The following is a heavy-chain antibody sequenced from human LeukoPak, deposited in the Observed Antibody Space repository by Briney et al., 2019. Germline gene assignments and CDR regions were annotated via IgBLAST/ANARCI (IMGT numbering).Heavy chain of an antibody. V-gene: IGHV3-23*01. CDR1: GFTFSSYA. D-gene: IGHD6-13*01. CDR2: ISGSGGTT. J-gene: IGHJ4*02. Sequence: GGSLRLSCAASGFTFSSYAMSWVRQAPGKGLEWVSSISGSGGTTYYADSVKGRFTISRDNSKNTLYLQMSSLRAEDTAVYYCARDHLWGTAAADYWGQGTLVTVSS. CDR3: ARDHLWGTAAADY.